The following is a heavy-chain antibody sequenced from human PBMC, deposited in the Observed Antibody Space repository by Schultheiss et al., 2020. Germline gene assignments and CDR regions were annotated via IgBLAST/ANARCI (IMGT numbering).Heavy chain of an antibody. D-gene: IGHD6-19*01. CDR3: ARMRTGSGWCYFDY. J-gene: IGHJ4*02. CDR1: GGSISSYY. V-gene: IGHV4-59*08. CDR2: IYYSGST. Sequence: SQTLSLTCTVSGGSISSYYWSWIRQPPGKGLEWIGYIYYSGSTNYNPSLKSRVTISVDTSKNQFSLKLSSVTAADTAVYYCARMRTGSGWCYFDYWGRGT.